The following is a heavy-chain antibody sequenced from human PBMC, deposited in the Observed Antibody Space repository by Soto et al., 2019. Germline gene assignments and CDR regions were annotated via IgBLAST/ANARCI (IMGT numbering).Heavy chain of an antibody. CDR1: GFTFSSYA. Sequence: GGSLRLSCAASGFTFSSYAMNWVRQAPGKGLEWVSAISGSGGSTYYADSVKGRFTISRDNSKNTLYLQMNSLRAEDTAVYYCAKGSQAYYYYGMDVWGQGTTVTVSS. CDR2: ISGSGGST. CDR3: AKGSQAYYYYGMDV. D-gene: IGHD2-15*01. V-gene: IGHV3-23*01. J-gene: IGHJ6*02.